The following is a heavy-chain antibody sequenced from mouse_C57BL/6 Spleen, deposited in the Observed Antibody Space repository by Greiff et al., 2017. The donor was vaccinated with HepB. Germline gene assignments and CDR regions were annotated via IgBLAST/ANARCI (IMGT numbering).Heavy chain of an antibody. V-gene: IGHV8-12*01. CDR2: IYWDDDK. D-gene: IGHD1-1*01. Sequence: QVTLKVSGPGILQSSQSLSLTCSFSGFSLSTSGMGVSWFRQPSGQGLECLAHIYWDDDKRYNPSLKSRLTISKDTSRNQVFLKITSVDTADTATYDCARSGDYGSAFDYWGQGTTLTVSS. J-gene: IGHJ2*01. CDR1: GFSLSTSGMG. CDR3: ARSGDYGSAFDY.